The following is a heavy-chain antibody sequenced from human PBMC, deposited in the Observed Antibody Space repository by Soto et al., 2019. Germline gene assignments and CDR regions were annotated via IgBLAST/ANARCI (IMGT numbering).Heavy chain of an antibody. V-gene: IGHV3-74*03. CDR3: ARDNSYVLDV. CDR2: RKKDGSST. J-gene: IGHJ6*02. Sequence: PGGSLRLSCVASDFAFSNRWMHWVRQVPGKRLVWCSHRKKDGSSTTYADSVKGRFTIPRDNAKKTGYLQMNSLRAEATAVYFCARDNSYVLDVWGQATTVAASS. CDR1: DFAFSNRW.